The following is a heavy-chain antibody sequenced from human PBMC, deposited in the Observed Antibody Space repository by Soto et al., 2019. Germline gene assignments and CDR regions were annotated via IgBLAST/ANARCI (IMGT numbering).Heavy chain of an antibody. D-gene: IGHD2-15*01. CDR3: AREMASGYSRTWFDT. CDR1: GGIGSNYA. CDR2: IVHKFGTS. J-gene: IGHJ5*02. Sequence: QEHLVQSGAEVKKPGSSVKVSCRASGGIGSNYASSWVRQAPGQGLEWMGGIVHKFGTSNYAQRFKGRVTISVDKSTNTVYMELSSLRSQNTAIYYCAREMASGYSRTWFDTWGQGTLVTVSS. V-gene: IGHV1-69*06.